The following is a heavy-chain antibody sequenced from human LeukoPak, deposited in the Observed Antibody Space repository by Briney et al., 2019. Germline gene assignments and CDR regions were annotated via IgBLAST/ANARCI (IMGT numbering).Heavy chain of an antibody. CDR1: GFTFSNAW. Sequence: SGGSLRLSCAASGFTFSNAWMSWVRQAPGKGLEWGGRIKSKTDGGTTDYAAPVKGRFTISRDDSKNTLYLQMNSLKTEDTAVYYCTTDPNYYDSSGYPHDYWGQGTLVTVSS. D-gene: IGHD3-22*01. J-gene: IGHJ4*02. CDR3: TTDPNYYDSSGYPHDY. CDR2: IKSKTDGGTT. V-gene: IGHV3-15*01.